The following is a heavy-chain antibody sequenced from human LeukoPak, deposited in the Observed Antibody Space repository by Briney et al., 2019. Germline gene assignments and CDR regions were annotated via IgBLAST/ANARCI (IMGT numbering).Heavy chain of an antibody. V-gene: IGHV3-30*02. CDR2: IRYDGSNK. Sequence: GGSLRLSCAASGFTFSSYGMHWVRQAPGKGLEWVAFIRYDGSNKYYADSVKGRFTISRDNAKNSLYLQMNSLRAEDTAVYYCARDGTYYYDSSGYYYYYMDVWGKGTTVTVSS. CDR3: ARDGTYYYDSSGYYYYYMDV. D-gene: IGHD3-22*01. J-gene: IGHJ6*03. CDR1: GFTFSSYG.